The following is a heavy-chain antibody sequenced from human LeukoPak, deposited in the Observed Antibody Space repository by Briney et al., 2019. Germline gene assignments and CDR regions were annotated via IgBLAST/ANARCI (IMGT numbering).Heavy chain of an antibody. CDR1: GGSISSHY. CDR3: ARAAFWSGSPYYYYYMDV. V-gene: IGHV4-59*11. Sequence: PSETLSLTCTVSGGSISSHYWSWIRQPPGKGLEWIGYIYYSGSTNYNPSLKSRVTISVDTSKNQFSLKLSSVTAADTAVYYCARAAFWSGSPYYYYYMDVWGKGTTVTVSS. CDR2: IYYSGST. D-gene: IGHD3-3*01. J-gene: IGHJ6*03.